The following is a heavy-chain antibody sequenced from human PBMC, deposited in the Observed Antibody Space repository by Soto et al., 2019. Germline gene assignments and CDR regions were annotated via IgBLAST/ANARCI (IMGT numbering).Heavy chain of an antibody. V-gene: IGHV1-58*02. D-gene: IGHD5-18*01. CDR2: IVVGSGNT. CDR3: ARRYSYGNFDY. Sequence: SVKVSGKASGFTFSNSGIHWVLQAPGQRLEWIGWIVVGSGNTDYAQKFQGRVTITADESTSTAYMELSSLRSEDTAVYYCARRYSYGNFDYWGQGTLVTVSS. CDR1: GFTFSNSG. J-gene: IGHJ4*02.